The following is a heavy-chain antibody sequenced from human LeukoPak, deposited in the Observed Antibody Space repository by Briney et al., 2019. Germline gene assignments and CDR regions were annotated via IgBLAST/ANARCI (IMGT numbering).Heavy chain of an antibody. J-gene: IGHJ3*02. CDR1: GGTFSSYA. CDR2: IIPIFGTA. Sequence: SVKVSCKASGGTFSSYAISWVRQAPGQGLEWMGGIIPIFGTANYAQKFQGRVTITADESTSTAYMELSSLRSEDTAVYCCARDFYGGAPLDIWGQGTMVTVSS. CDR3: ARDFYGGAPLDI. D-gene: IGHD4-23*01. V-gene: IGHV1-69*13.